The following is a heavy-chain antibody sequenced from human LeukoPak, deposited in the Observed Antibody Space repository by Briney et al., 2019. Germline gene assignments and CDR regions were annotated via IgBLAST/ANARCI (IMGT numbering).Heavy chain of an antibody. V-gene: IGHV1-69*06. CDR1: GGTFSSYA. CDR3: ARGRAVVRFDP. CDR2: IIPIFGTA. D-gene: IGHD6-19*01. J-gene: IGHJ5*02. Sequence: SVKVSCKASGGTFSSYAISWVRQAPGQGLEWMGGIIPIFGTANYAQKFQGRVTITADKSTSTAYMERSSLRSEDTAVYYCARGRAVVRFDPWGQGTLVTVSS.